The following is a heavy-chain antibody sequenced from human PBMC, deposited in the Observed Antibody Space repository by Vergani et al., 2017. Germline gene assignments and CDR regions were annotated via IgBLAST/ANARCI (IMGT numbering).Heavy chain of an antibody. V-gene: IGHV1-18*01. J-gene: IGHJ4*02. CDR3: AKQITLAATGHTNFDY. Sequence: QVQLVQSGDEVKKPGASVKVSCKASGYTFTSYGISWVRQAPGQGLEWMGWISAHNGNTNYTPRLQGRVSMTTDASTSTAYMELRSLRSDDTAVYYCAKQITLAATGHTNFDYWGQGTLVTVSS. CDR1: GYTFTSYG. CDR2: ISAHNGNT. D-gene: IGHD6-13*01.